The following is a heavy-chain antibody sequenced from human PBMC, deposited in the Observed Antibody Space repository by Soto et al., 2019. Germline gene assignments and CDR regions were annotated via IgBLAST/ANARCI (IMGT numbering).Heavy chain of an antibody. CDR1: GFTFSSYW. Sequence: PEGSLRLSCAASGFTFSSYWMSWVRQAPGKGLEWVANIKQDGSEKYYVDSVKGRFTISRDNAKNSLYLQMNSLRAEDTAVYYCAGYYYYYGMDVWGQGTTVTVSS. J-gene: IGHJ6*02. CDR2: IKQDGSEK. CDR3: AGYYYYYGMDV. V-gene: IGHV3-7*05.